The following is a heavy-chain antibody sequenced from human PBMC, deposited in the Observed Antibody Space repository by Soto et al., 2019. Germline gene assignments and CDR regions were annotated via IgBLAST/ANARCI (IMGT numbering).Heavy chain of an antibody. Sequence: EVRLVESGGGLVKPGGSLRLSCAASGFTFSSYSMNWVRQAPGKGLEWVSSISSSSSYIYYADSVKGRFTISRDNAKNSLYLQMNSLRAEDTAVYYCARSPSMTTVSLDYWGQGTLVTVSS. CDR2: ISSSSSYI. V-gene: IGHV3-21*01. CDR3: ARSPSMTTVSLDY. J-gene: IGHJ4*02. D-gene: IGHD4-17*01. CDR1: GFTFSSYS.